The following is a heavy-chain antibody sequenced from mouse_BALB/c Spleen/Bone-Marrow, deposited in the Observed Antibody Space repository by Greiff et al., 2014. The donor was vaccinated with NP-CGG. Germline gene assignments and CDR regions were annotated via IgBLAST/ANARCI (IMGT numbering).Heavy chain of an antibody. Sequence: EVQRVESGGDLVKPGGSLKLSCAASGFTFSSYGMSWVRQTPDKRLEWVATISSGGSYTYYPDSVKGRFTISRDNAKNTLYLQMSSLKSEDTAMYYCARQTYYDYDGYFDYWGQSTTLTVSS. D-gene: IGHD2-4*01. CDR2: ISSGGSYT. CDR3: ARQTYYDYDGYFDY. J-gene: IGHJ2*01. V-gene: IGHV5-6*01. CDR1: GFTFSSYG.